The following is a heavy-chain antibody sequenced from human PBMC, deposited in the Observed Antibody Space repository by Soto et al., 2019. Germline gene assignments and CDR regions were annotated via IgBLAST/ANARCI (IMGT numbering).Heavy chain of an antibody. J-gene: IGHJ4*02. CDR1: GFTFSSYG. CDR2: IWYDGSIK. CDR3: PRAFYPGVAGRLFDF. D-gene: IGHD6-19*01. V-gene: IGHV3-33*08. Sequence: QPGGSLRLSCVASGFTFSSYGMHWVRQAPGKGLEWLAVIWYDGSIKYYADSVKGRFTISRDDSKNTLYLQMDSLRVEDSAIYYCPRAFYPGVAGRLFDFWGLGTPVTVSS.